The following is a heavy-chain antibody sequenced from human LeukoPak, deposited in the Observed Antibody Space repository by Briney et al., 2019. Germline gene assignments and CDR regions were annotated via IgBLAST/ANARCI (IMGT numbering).Heavy chain of an antibody. CDR3: VKRDGYNYDY. V-gene: IGHV3-64D*09. J-gene: IGHJ4*02. Sequence: VSLRLSSSASGFTFTTYAMHWVRQAPGNPLEYVSSITNYWDRTFYADSVKGRFTISRDNSKNTLYLQMSSLRAEDTAVYYCVKRDGYNYDYWGQGTLVTVSS. CDR1: GFTFTTYA. D-gene: IGHD5-24*01. CDR2: ITNYWDRT.